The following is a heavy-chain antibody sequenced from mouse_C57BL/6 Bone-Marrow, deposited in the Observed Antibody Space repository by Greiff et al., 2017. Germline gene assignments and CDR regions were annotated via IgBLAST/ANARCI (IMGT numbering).Heavy chain of an antibody. CDR3: TTCGYYSYYAMDY. D-gene: IGHD2-3*01. Sequence: VQLQQSGAELVRPGASVKLSCTASGFNIKDDYMHWVKQRPEQGLEWIGWIDPENGDTEYASKFQGKATITADTSSNTAYLQRSSLTSEDTAVYYCTTCGYYSYYAMDYWGQGTSVTVSS. V-gene: IGHV14-4*01. CDR1: GFNIKDDY. J-gene: IGHJ4*01. CDR2: IDPENGDT.